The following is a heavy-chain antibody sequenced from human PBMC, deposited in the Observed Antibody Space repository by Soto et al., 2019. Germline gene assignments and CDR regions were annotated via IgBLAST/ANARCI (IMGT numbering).Heavy chain of an antibody. CDR1: GGTFSNSG. CDR3: ARGNPATFGGITVYYYYGMDV. D-gene: IGHD3-16*02. V-gene: IGHV1-69*01. J-gene: IGHJ6*02. CDR2: IIPLFNTA. Sequence: QVQLVQSGAEVKKPGSSVKVSCKASGGTFSNSGFSWVRQAPGQGLEWMGEIIPLFNTANYAQKFQGRVTITADESTSTAYMELRSLRSEDTAVYYCARGNPATFGGITVYYYYGMDVWGQGTTVTVSS.